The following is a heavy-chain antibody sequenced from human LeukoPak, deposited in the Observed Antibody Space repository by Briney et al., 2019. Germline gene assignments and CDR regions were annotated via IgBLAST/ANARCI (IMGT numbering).Heavy chain of an antibody. CDR1: GGSIISHY. CDR3: ARLLDNDNSGDPDTFDI. Sequence: SETLSLTCTASGGSIISHYWSWMRQPPGKGLEWIGFVYYSGRTRYNPSLQSRLTMSVDTSENDFSLKLTSVTAADTAVYYCARLLDNDNSGDPDTFDIWGQGTVVTVSS. V-gene: IGHV4-59*11. D-gene: IGHD3-22*01. J-gene: IGHJ3*02. CDR2: VYYSGRT.